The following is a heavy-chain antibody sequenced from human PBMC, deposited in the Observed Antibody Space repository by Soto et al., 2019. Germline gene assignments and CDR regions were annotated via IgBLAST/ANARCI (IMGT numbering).Heavy chain of an antibody. V-gene: IGHV3-23*01. D-gene: IGHD2-15*01. CDR1: GFTFSSYA. Sequence: QPGGSLRLSCAASGFTFSSYAMSWVRQAPGKGLEWVSAISGSGGSTYYADSVKGRFTISRDNSKNTLYLQMNSLRAEDTAVYYCAKVNIVVVVAVSGMDVWGQGTTVTVSS. CDR2: ISGSGGST. CDR3: AKVNIVVVVAVSGMDV. J-gene: IGHJ6*02.